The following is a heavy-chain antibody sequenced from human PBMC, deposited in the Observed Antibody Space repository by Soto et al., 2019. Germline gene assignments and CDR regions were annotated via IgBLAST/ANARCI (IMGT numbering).Heavy chain of an antibody. V-gene: IGHV4-34*01. Sequence: PSETLSLTCAVYGGSFSGYYWSWIRQPPGKGLEWIGEINHSGSTNYNPSLKSRVTISVDTSKNQFSLKLSSVTAADTAVYYCAQLAQRRHQYGSGSYHPGVFDYWGQGTLVTVSS. D-gene: IGHD3-10*01. CDR2: INHSGST. J-gene: IGHJ4*02. CDR1: GGSFSGYY. CDR3: AQLAQRRHQYGSGSYHPGVFDY.